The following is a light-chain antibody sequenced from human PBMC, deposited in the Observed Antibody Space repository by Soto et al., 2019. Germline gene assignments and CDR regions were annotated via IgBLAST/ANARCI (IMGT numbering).Light chain of an antibody. CDR3: VLYMGSGIYV. CDR1: SGSVSTSYY. Sequence: QTVVTQEPSFSVSPGGTVTLTCGLSSGSVSTSYYPSWYQQTPGQAPRTLIYSTNTRSSGVPDRFSGSILGNKAALTITGAQADDESDYCCVLYMGSGIYVFGGGTQLTVL. CDR2: STN. V-gene: IGLV8-61*01. J-gene: IGLJ7*01.